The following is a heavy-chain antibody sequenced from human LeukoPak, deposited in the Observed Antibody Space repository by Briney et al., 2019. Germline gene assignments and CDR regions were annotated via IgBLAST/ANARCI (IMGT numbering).Heavy chain of an antibody. Sequence: ASVKVSCKASGYTFTGYYMHWVRQAPGQGLEWMGWINPNSGGTNYAQKFQGRVTMTRDTSISTAYMELRSLRSDDTAVYYCARAGYNWNYFDYWGQGTLVTVSS. D-gene: IGHD1-20*01. J-gene: IGHJ4*02. CDR1: GYTFTGYY. V-gene: IGHV1-2*02. CDR2: INPNSGGT. CDR3: ARAGYNWNYFDY.